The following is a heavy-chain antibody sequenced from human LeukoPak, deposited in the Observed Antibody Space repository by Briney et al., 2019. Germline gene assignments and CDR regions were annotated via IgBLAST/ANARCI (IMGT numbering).Heavy chain of an antibody. Sequence: ASVKVSYKASGYTSSGHYMHWVRQAPGQGLEWMGWINPNSGGTNYAQKFQGRVTMTRDTSSNTAYMDLSRLTFDDTAVYYCARDEGYSVFVWGQGTMVTVSS. V-gene: IGHV1-2*02. J-gene: IGHJ3*01. CDR2: INPNSGGT. CDR1: GYTSSGHY. CDR3: ARDEGYSVFV. D-gene: IGHD6-13*01.